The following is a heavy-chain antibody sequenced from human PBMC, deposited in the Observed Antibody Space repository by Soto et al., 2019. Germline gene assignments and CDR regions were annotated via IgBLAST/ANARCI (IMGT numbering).Heavy chain of an antibody. V-gene: IGHV3-48*03. D-gene: IGHD2-2*01. CDR3: ASFRIVVVPAANWFDP. J-gene: IGHJ5*02. CDR1: GFTFSSYE. CDR2: ISSSGSTI. Sequence: LSLTCAASGFTFSSYEMNWVRQAPGKGLEWVSYISSSGSTIYYADSVKGRFTISRDNAKNSLYLQMNSLRAEDTAVYYCASFRIVVVPAANWFDPWGQGTLVTVSS.